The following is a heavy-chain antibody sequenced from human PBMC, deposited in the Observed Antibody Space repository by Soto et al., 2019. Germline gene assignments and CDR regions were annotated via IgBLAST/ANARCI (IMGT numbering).Heavy chain of an antibody. CDR3: ARRYGGNFDF. CDR2: IYYSGST. Sequence: PPETLSLTCTVAGGSISGYYWSWIRQPPGKGLEWIGYIYYSGSTNYNPSLKSRVTISVDTSKNQFSLKLSSVTAADTAVYYCARRYGGNFDFWGQGTLVTVS. D-gene: IGHD1-26*01. J-gene: IGHJ4*02. CDR1: GGSISGYY. V-gene: IGHV4-59*01.